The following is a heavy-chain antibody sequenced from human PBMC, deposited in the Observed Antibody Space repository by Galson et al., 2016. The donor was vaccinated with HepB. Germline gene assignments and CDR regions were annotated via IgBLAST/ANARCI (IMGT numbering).Heavy chain of an antibody. J-gene: IGHJ4*02. CDR3: ATLQFDCSGDRCYSLDY. D-gene: IGHD2-15*01. CDR1: GYTLAELS. Sequence: SVKVSCKVSGYTLAELSIHWVRQAPGKGLEWMGTFDPEDAETIYAQKFQGRVTLTEDTSTDTAYMELSSLRSEDAAVYYCATLQFDCSGDRCYSLDYWGQGTLVTVSS. V-gene: IGHV1-24*01. CDR2: FDPEDAET.